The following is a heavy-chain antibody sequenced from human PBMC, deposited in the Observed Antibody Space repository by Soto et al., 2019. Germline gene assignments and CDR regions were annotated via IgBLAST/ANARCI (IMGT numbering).Heavy chain of an antibody. D-gene: IGHD3-10*01. CDR2: ISYSGST. Sequence: SETLSLTCTVSGGSISGVVYYWSWIRQHPGKGLEWIGYISYSGSTYYNPSLKSRVIISVDTSKNQFSLRLSSVTAADTAVYYCAHGSGSSNYFDYWGQGTQVTAPQ. CDR1: GGSISGVVYY. CDR3: AHGSGSSNYFDY. J-gene: IGHJ4*02. V-gene: IGHV4-31*03.